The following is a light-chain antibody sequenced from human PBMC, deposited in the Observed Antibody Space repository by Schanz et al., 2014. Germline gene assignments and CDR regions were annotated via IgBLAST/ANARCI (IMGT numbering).Light chain of an antibody. CDR1: SGSIVSNY. V-gene: IGLV6-57*01. Sequence: NFMLTQPHSVSESPGKTATISCTRSSGSIVSNYVQWYQQRPGSSPTTVIHENSQRPSGVPDRFSGSIDSSSNSASLTISGLKTEDEADYYCQSYDIDNQRVFGGGTKLTVL. J-gene: IGLJ3*02. CDR2: ENS. CDR3: QSYDIDNQRV.